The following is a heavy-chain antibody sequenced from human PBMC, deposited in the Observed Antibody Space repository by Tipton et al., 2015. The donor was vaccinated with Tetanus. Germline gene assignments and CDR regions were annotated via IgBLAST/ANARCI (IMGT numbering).Heavy chain of an antibody. J-gene: IGHJ4*02. D-gene: IGHD5-12*01. CDR1: GGSVSSGSYY. CDR3: ASRGYSGRRQIEDY. Sequence: VKPSETLSLTCTVSGGSVSSGSYYWSWVRQAPGKGLEYIGYILYGKSTHYNPSLKSRLSMSADPAKNQFSLRLTSVTAADTAVYYCASRGYSGRRQIEDYWGQGTLVTVSS. CDR2: ILYGKST. V-gene: IGHV4-61*01.